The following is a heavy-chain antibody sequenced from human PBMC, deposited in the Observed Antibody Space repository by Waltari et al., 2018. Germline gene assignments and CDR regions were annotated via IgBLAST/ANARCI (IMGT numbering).Heavy chain of an antibody. CDR1: GFTFSSYG. CDR2: IRYDGSNK. V-gene: IGHV3-30*02. Sequence: QVQLVESGGGVVQPGGSLRLSCAASGFTFSSYGMHWVRQAPGKGLEWRAFIRYDGSNKYYADSVKGRFTISRDNSKNTLYLQMNSLRAEDTAVYYCAKDRGHPWELLDYWGQGTLVTVSS. J-gene: IGHJ4*02. D-gene: IGHD1-26*01. CDR3: AKDRGHPWELLDY.